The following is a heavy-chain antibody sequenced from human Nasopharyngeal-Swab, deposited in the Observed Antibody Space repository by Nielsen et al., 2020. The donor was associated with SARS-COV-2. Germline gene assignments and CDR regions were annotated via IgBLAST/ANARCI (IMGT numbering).Heavy chain of an antibody. CDR2: MNPNSGNT. Sequence: ASVQVSCKASGYTFTGYDINWVRHATGQGLEWMGWMNPNSGNTGYAQKFQGRVTITRNTSISTAYMELSSLRSEDTAVYYCARGHVLRFLEWPQGAVYYYGMDVWGQGTTVTVSS. J-gene: IGHJ6*02. V-gene: IGHV1-8*03. CDR1: GYTFTGYD. D-gene: IGHD3-3*01. CDR3: ARGHVLRFLEWPQGAVYYYGMDV.